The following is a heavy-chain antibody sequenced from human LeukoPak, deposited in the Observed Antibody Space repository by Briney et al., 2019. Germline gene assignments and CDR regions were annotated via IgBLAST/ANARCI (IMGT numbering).Heavy chain of an antibody. CDR1: GFTFSNAW. D-gene: IGHD2-2*01. Sequence: GGSLRLSCAASGFTFSNAWMSWVRQAPGKGLEWVGRIKSKTDGGTTDYAAPVKGRLTISRDDSKNTLYLQMNSLKTEDTAVYYCARGPLIVVVPAVENWFDPWGQGTLVTVSS. J-gene: IGHJ5*02. V-gene: IGHV3-15*01. CDR3: ARGPLIVVVPAVENWFDP. CDR2: IKSKTDGGTT.